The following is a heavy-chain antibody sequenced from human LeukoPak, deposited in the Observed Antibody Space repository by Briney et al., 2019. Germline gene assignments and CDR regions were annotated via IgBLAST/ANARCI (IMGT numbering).Heavy chain of an antibody. Sequence: SETLSLTCTVSGGSISSYYWSWIRQPPGKGLEWIGYIYYRGSTNYNPSLKSRVTISVDTSKNQFSLKLSSVTAADTAVYYCARGRGVPPSYYYYGMDVWGQGTTVTVSS. CDR2: IYYRGST. D-gene: IGHD3-10*01. CDR3: ARGRGVPPSYYYYGMDV. V-gene: IGHV4-59*08. J-gene: IGHJ6*02. CDR1: GGSISSYY.